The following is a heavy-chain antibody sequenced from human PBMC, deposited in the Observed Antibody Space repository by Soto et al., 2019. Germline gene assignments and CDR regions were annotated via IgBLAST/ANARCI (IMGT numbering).Heavy chain of an antibody. CDR2: IYHSGST. CDR1: GGSISSSNW. CDR3: ARGPLAGAVAGTEYYYYGRDV. V-gene: IGHV4-4*02. J-gene: IGHJ6*04. Sequence: SETLSLTCAVSGGSISSSNWWSWVRQPPGKGLEWIGEIYHSGSTNYNPSLKSRVTISVDKSKNQFSLKLSSVTAADTAVYYCARGPLAGAVAGTEYYYYGRDVWGKGTTVTVSS. D-gene: IGHD6-19*01.